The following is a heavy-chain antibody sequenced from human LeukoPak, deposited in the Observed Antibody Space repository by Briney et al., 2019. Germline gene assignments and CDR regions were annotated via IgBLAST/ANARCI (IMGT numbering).Heavy chain of an antibody. CDR3: AAEDSSTSSVDV. CDR2: INHSGST. Sequence: SETLSLTCAVYGGSFSGYYWSWIRQPPGKGLEWIGEINHSGSTNYNPSLKSRVTISVDTSKNQFSLKLSSVTAADTAVYYCAAEDSSTSSVDVWGKGTTVTVSS. J-gene: IGHJ6*04. D-gene: IGHD2-2*01. V-gene: IGHV4-34*01. CDR1: GGSFSGYY.